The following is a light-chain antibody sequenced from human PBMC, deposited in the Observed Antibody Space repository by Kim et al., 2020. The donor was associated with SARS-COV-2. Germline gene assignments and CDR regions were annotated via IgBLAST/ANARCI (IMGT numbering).Light chain of an antibody. CDR1: SLRSYY. J-gene: IGLJ1*01. V-gene: IGLV3-19*01. Sequence: SSELTQDPAVSVALGQTVRITCQGDSLRSYYASWYQQKPGQAPVLVIYGKNNRPSGIPDRFSGSSSGNTASLTITGAQAEDEADYFCNSRDSSGNHYVFGTETKVPVL. CDR3: NSRDSSGNHYV. CDR2: GKN.